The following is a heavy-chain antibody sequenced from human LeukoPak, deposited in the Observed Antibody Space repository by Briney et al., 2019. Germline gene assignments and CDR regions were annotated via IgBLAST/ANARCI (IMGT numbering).Heavy chain of an antibody. CDR1: GFTVSSNY. J-gene: IGHJ4*02. Sequence: PGGSLRLSCAASGFTVSSNYMNWVRQAPGKGLEWVSVIYSGGSTYYADSVKGRFTISRDNSKNTLYLQMNRLRVEDTAVYYRARGESGAYDPFHYGGQGTLVTVSS. CDR2: IYSGGST. CDR3: ARGESGAYDPFHY. V-gene: IGHV3-66*01. D-gene: IGHD3-3*01.